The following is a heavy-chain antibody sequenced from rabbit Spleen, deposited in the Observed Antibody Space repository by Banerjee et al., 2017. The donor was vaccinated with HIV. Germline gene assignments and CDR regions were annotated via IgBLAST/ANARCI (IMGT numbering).Heavy chain of an antibody. J-gene: IGHJ4*01. Sequence: AESGGGLVKPGASLTLTCIASGVSFSGNSYMCWVRPAPGKGLEWIACIGAGVSYPTYYATWAKGRFTISKTSSTTVTLHMTSLTAADTATYFCARDLVGVIGWNFYLWGQGTLVTVS. V-gene: IGHV1S40*01. CDR3: ARDLVGVIGWNFYL. CDR1: GVSFSGNSY. D-gene: IGHD2-1*01. CDR2: IGAGVSYPT.